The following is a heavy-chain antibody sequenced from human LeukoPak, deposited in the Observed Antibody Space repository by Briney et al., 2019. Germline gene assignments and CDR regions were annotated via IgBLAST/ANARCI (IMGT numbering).Heavy chain of an antibody. CDR3: AKSVGATLFDY. CDR1: GFTFSGYA. Sequence: GGSLRLSCAASGFTFSGYAMSWVRQAPGKGLEWVSGISGSGGNTYYADSVKGRFTISRDNSKNTLYLQMNSLRAEDTAVYYCAKSVGATLFDYWGQGTLVTVSS. CDR2: ISGSGGNT. J-gene: IGHJ4*02. D-gene: IGHD1-26*01. V-gene: IGHV3-23*01.